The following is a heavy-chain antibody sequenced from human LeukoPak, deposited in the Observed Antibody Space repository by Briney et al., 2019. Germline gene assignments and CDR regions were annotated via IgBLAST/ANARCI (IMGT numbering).Heavy chain of an antibody. D-gene: IGHD4-17*01. CDR2: IYYSGST. V-gene: IGHV4-61*08. CDR3: ARGATVTSIDY. Sequence: SETLSLTCTVSGGSVSSGGYYWSWIRQPPGKGLEWIGYIYYSGSTNYNPSLKSRVTISVDTSMNQFSLKLSSVTAADTAVYYCARGATVTSIDYWGQGTLVTVSS. J-gene: IGHJ4*02. CDR1: GGSVSSGGYY.